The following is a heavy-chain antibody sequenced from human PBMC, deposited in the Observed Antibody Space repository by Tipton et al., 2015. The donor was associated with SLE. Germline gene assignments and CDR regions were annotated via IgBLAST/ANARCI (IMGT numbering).Heavy chain of an antibody. D-gene: IGHD3-10*01. V-gene: IGHV3-9*01. CDR3: ARAQVEFYGSGSYGSFDY. J-gene: IGHJ4*01. CDR1: GFTFDDYA. CDR2: ISWNSGSI. Sequence: SLRLSCAASGFTFDDYAMHWVRQAPGKGLEWVSGISWNSGSIVYADSVKGRFTISRDNAKNSLYLQMNSLRAEDTALYYCARAQVEFYGSGSYGSFDYWGHGTLVTVSS.